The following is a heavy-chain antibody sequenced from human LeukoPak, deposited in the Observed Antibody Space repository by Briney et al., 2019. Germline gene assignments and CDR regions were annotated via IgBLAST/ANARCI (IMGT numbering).Heavy chain of an antibody. Sequence: SETLSLTCAVYGGSFSGYYWSWIRQPPGKGLEWIGEINHSGSTNYNPSLKSRVTISVDTSKNQFSLKLSSVTAADTAVYYCARPGAARSLGDAFDTWGQGTMVTVSS. V-gene: IGHV4-34*01. CDR3: ARPGAARSLGDAFDT. J-gene: IGHJ3*02. CDR1: GGSFSGYY. CDR2: INHSGST. D-gene: IGHD6-6*01.